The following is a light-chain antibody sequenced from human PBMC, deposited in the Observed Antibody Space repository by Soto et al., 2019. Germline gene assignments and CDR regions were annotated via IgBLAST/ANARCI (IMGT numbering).Light chain of an antibody. CDR3: QHYDNLPPFT. J-gene: IGKJ3*01. CDR1: PDIRKF. V-gene: IGKV1-33*01. Sequence: IQMTQSPSSLSASVGDRVTITCQASPDIRKFLNWYHEKPGRAPKLLIYGASNLETGVPSRFSGSGYGTDFTFTISSLQPEDIATYYCQHYDNLPPFTFGPGTKVAIK. CDR2: GAS.